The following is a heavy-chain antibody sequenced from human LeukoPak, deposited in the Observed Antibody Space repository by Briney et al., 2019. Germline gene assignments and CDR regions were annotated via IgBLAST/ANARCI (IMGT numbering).Heavy chain of an antibody. CDR1: GYSFTSYW. J-gene: IGHJ5*02. CDR2: IYPGDSDT. D-gene: IGHD6-13*01. V-gene: IGHV5-51*01. CDR3: ARRSHSSSWYGWFDP. Sequence: GESLKISCKGSGYSFTSYWIGWVRQMPGKGLEWMGIIYPGDSDTRYSPSFQGQVTISADKSTSTASLQWSSLKASDTAMYYCARRSHSSSWYGWFDPWGQGTLVTVSS.